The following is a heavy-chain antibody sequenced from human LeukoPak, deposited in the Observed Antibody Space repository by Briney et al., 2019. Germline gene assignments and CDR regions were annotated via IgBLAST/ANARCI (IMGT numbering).Heavy chain of an antibody. J-gene: IGHJ4*02. Sequence: GGSLRLSCAASGFTFSASYMTWVRQPPGKGLEWLSYISENSGDTNYADSVKGRFTVSRDNAKNSLYLQMNSLRVEDTAVYYCARDPRTVRIWGQGTLVTVSS. CDR3: ARDPRTVRI. CDR2: ISENSGDT. D-gene: IGHD1-1*01. CDR1: GFTFSASY. V-gene: IGHV3-11*06.